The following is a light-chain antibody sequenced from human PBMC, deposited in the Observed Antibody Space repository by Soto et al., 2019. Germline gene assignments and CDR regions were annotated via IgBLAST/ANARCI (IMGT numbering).Light chain of an antibody. CDR1: SSDVGGYNY. V-gene: IGLV2-11*01. Sequence: QSALTQPRSVSGSPGQSVTISCTGTSSDVGGYNYVSWYQQHPGKAPKLMIYDVSKRPSGVPDRFSGSKPGNTASLTISGLQAEDKADYYCCSYAGSYTHVVFGGGTKVTVL. J-gene: IGLJ2*01. CDR2: DVS. CDR3: CSYAGSYTHVV.